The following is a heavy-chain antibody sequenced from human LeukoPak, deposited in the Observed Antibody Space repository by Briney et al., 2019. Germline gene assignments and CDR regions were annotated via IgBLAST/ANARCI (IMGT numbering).Heavy chain of an antibody. V-gene: IGHV4-34*01. Sequence: PSETLSLTCAVYGGSFSGYYWSWIRQPPGKGLEWIGEINHSGSTNCNPSLKSRVTISVDTSKNQFSLKLSSVTAADTAVYYCARGMTPGDFDYWGQGTLVTVSS. CDR2: INHSGST. J-gene: IGHJ4*02. CDR3: ARGMTPGDFDY. CDR1: GGSFSGYY.